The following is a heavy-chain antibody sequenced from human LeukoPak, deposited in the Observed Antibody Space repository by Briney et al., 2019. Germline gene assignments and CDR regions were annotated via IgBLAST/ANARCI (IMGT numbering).Heavy chain of an antibody. CDR2: VSTDGGSK. CDR3: AKVNYYESSGYYDH. Sequence: GGSLRLSCAASKFTFSSYGMHWVRQAPGKGLEWVAVVSTDGGSKYYADSVKGRFTISRDNSKNTLYLQMNSLRAEDTAVYYCAKVNYYESSGYYDHWGQGTLVTVSS. V-gene: IGHV3-30*18. CDR1: KFTFSSYG. J-gene: IGHJ4*02. D-gene: IGHD3-22*01.